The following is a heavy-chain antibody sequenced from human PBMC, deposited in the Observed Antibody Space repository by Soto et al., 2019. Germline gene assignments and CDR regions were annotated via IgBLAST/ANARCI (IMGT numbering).Heavy chain of an antibody. Sequence: QVQLVQSGAEVKKPGSSVKVSCKASGGTFSSYAISWVRQAPGQGLEWMGGIIPIFGTANYAQKFQGRVRITAAKSTSTAYMELSSLRSEDTAVYYCARAQGGKTYCGGDCYSGGFDYWGQGTLVTVSS. CDR3: ARAQGGKTYCGGDCYSGGFDY. V-gene: IGHV1-69*06. CDR1: GGTFSSYA. D-gene: IGHD2-21*02. CDR2: IIPIFGTA. J-gene: IGHJ4*02.